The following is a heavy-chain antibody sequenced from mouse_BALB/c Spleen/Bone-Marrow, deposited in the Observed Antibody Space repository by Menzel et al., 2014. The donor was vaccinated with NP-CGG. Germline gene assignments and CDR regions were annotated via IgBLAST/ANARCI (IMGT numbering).Heavy chain of an antibody. CDR3: SRGNYGNYVASFDY. CDR1: GFTFNNYG. J-gene: IGHJ2*01. Sequence: EVQLVESGGGLVQPGGSLKVSCAASGFTFNNYGMSWVRQTPDKRLELVATINRNGGSSYYPDSVKGRFTISRDNAKNTLSLKLSRLKPEDPAIYSCSRGNYGNYVASFDYWGQGTTLTVSS. V-gene: IGHV5-6-3*01. D-gene: IGHD2-1*01. CDR2: INRNGGSS.